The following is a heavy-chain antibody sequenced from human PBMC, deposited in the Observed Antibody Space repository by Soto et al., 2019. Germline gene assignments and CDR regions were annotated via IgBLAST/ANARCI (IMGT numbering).Heavy chain of an antibody. CDR2: FDPEDGET. D-gene: IGHD3-10*01. Sequence: GASVKVSCKVSGYTLTELSMHWVRQAPGKGLEWMGGFDPEDGETIYAQKFQGRVTMTEDTSTDTAYMELSSLRSEDTAVYYCATDTLRFAGSRDDAFDIRGQGTMVTVSS. J-gene: IGHJ3*02. CDR1: GYTLTELS. V-gene: IGHV1-24*01. CDR3: ATDTLRFAGSRDDAFDI.